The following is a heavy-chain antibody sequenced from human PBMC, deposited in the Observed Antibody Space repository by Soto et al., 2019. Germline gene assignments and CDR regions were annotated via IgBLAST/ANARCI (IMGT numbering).Heavy chain of an antibody. J-gene: IGHJ4*02. D-gene: IGHD7-27*01. CDR1: GFPFSDFA. CDR3: ARSLFMGQTGEF. CDR2: ISASGDRA. V-gene: IGHV3-23*01. Sequence: PGGSLRLSCAASGFPFSDFAMSWVRQAPGEGLEWVSLISASGDRAYYADSVRGRFTISRDDSKNTVYLHMSSLSAEDTAVYFCARSLFMGQTGEFWGQGTLVTVSS.